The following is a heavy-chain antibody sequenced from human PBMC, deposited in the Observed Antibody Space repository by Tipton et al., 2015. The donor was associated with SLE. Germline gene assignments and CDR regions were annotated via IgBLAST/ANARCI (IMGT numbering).Heavy chain of an antibody. Sequence: TLSLTCTVSGGSISSKTYYWTWIRQFPGKGLEWIGHSYRSGSANHNPSLNSRLSLSVDESQNQFSLRLSSVTAADTAVYYCARGGVGGYDYFDSWGQGALVIVSS. V-gene: IGHV4-31*03. CDR1: GGSISSKTYY. CDR3: ARGGVGGYDYFDS. J-gene: IGHJ4*02. D-gene: IGHD5-12*01. CDR2: SYRSGSA.